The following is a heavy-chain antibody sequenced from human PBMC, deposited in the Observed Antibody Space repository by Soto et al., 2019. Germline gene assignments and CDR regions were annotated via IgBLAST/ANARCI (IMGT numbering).Heavy chain of an antibody. CDR1: GYTFTTFW. D-gene: IGHD2-2*01. J-gene: IGHJ5*02. V-gene: IGHV5-10-1*01. Sequence: PGESLKISCTGFGYTFTTFWISWVRQMPGRGLEWRGRIDPRDSYTNYSPSFQGHVTISVDKSISTAYLQWGSLKASDTAMYYCARLYCTSSTCDSWFDPWGQGTLVTVSS. CDR2: IDPRDSYT. CDR3: ARLYCTSSTCDSWFDP.